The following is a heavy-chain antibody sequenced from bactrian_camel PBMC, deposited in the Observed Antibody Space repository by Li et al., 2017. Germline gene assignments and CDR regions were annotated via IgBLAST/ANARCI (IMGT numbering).Heavy chain of an antibody. D-gene: IGHD1*01. CDR3: SADERRKTLPGPAFFLDRGEVADFGY. V-gene: IGHV3S53*01. Sequence: HVQLVESGGGSVQTGGSLRLSCVASGGTYNLLCQGWFRQVPGKEREGIATIDRDGITTYANSVKGRFTVSKGNAKDTLYLQMNNLKPEDTAVYYCSADERRKTLPGPAFFLDRGEVADFGYWGQG. J-gene: IGHJ6*01. CDR2: IDRDGIT. CDR1: GGTYNLLC.